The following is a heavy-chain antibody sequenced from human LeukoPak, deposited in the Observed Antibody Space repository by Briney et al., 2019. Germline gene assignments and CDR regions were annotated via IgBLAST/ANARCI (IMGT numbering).Heavy chain of an antibody. CDR3: CRISDSFARI. CDR1: GYRFSNYY. D-gene: IGHD3/OR15-3a*01. Sequence: ASVKVSCKGSGYRFSNYYLHWGRQAPGQGKEWKGWVNTNNGERKNVKKSHGRGAMTREKTISKDYMEMERLTTDDAAAEFCCRISDSFARIWGQGTLVTVSS. J-gene: IGHJ4*02. V-gene: IGHV1-2*02. CDR2: VNTNNGER.